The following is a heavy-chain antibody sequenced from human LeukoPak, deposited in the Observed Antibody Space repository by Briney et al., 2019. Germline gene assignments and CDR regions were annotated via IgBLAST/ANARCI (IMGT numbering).Heavy chain of an antibody. CDR1: GYSFTSYW. CDR2: IYPGDSDT. D-gene: IGHD2-15*01. Sequence: GESLKISCKGSGYSFTSYWIGWVRQMPGKGLEWMGIIYPGDSDTRYSPSFQGQVTISAGKSISTAYLQWSSLKASDTAMYYCATLTPSGAANMDVWGKGTTVTVSS. J-gene: IGHJ6*03. V-gene: IGHV5-51*01. CDR3: ATLTPSGAANMDV.